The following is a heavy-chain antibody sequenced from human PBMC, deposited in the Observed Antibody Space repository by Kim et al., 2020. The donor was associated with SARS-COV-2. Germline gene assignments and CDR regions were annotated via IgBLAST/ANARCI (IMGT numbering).Heavy chain of an antibody. CDR3: ARLLRRGAIAGGPVD. CDR1: GNNFNTYA. V-gene: IGHV7-4-1*02. Sequence: ASVKVSCKASGNNFNTYAINWVRQAPGQGLEWMGWINTNTGNPTYAQGFSGRCVFSLDTSVTTAYLQINTLEPADTAVYYCARLLRRGAIAGGPVDWGQGTLVSVSA. D-gene: IGHD2-8*02. CDR2: INTNTGNP. J-gene: IGHJ4*01.